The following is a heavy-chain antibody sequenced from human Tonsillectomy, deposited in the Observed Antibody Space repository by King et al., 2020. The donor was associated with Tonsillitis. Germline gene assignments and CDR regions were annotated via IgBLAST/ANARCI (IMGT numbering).Heavy chain of an antibody. CDR2: IYYSGST. CDR3: AREGRGSRGNNWFNP. D-gene: IGHD1-14*01. V-gene: IGHV4-59*01. Sequence: QLQESGPGLVKPSETLSLTCTVSGGSISSYYWSWIRQPPGKGLEWIGYIYYSGSTNYNPSLKSRVTISVDTSKNQFSLKLSSVTAADTAVYYCAREGRGSRGNNWFNPWGQGTLVTVSS. CDR1: GGSISSYY. J-gene: IGHJ5*02.